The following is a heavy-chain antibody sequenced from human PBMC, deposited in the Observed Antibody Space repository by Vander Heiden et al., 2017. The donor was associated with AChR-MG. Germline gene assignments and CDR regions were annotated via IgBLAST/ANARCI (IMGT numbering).Heavy chain of an antibody. CDR3: AKPGSGGYPGYFDL. CDR2: IRYDGSDK. CDR1: AFTLGSYG. Sequence: VQPVESGGGVVQSGGSLRRSCAASAFTLGSYGIYWVRQATGKGLAWVAYIRYDGSDKHYFDSEKGRFTITRDNSKNTLYLQMNSLRDEDTAVYYCAKPGSGGYPGYFDLWGRGTLVTVSS. V-gene: IGHV3-30*02. D-gene: IGHD1-26*01. J-gene: IGHJ2*01.